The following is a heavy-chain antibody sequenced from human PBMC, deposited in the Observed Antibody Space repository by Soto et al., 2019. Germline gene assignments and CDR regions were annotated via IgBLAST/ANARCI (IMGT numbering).Heavy chain of an antibody. CDR3: ARVDFGGNSYYFDY. CDR1: GFTFSDYG. D-gene: IGHD1-7*01. J-gene: IGHJ4*02. V-gene: IGHV3-33*01. Sequence: TGGSLRLSCVASGFTFSDYGIHWVRQAPDKGLEWVAVVWFDGSIRYYGDSVKGRFTISRDNSNNTVDLQMNNLRAEDTAVYYCARVDFGGNSYYFDYWGQGTPVTVSS. CDR2: VWFDGSIR.